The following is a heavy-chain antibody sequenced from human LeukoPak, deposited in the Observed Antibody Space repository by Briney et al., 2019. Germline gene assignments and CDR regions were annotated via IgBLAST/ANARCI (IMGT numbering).Heavy chain of an antibody. Sequence: SETLSLTCTVSDGSISGYYWSWIRQPPGKGLEWIGYIYYSGSTNYNPSLKSRVTISVDTSKNQFSLKLGSVTAADTAVYYCARAIAVAGLAWFDPWGQGTLVTVSS. CDR2: IYYSGST. CDR1: DGSISGYY. J-gene: IGHJ5*02. CDR3: ARAIAVAGLAWFDP. V-gene: IGHV4-59*01. D-gene: IGHD6-19*01.